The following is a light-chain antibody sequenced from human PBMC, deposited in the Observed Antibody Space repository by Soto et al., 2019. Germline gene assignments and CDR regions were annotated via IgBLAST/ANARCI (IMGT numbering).Light chain of an antibody. V-gene: IGKV1-5*03. CDR2: KAS. CDR3: QHYNSYLRT. J-gene: IGKJ1*01. CDR1: QTISSW. Sequence: DIQMTQSPSSLSASVGDRVTITCRASQTISSWLAWYQQKPGKAPKLLIYKASTLKSGVPSRFSGSGSGTEFTLTISSLQPDDFATYYCQHYNSYLRTFGQGTK.